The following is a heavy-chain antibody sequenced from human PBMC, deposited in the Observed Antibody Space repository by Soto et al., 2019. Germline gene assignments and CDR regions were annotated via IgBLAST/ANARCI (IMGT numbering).Heavy chain of an antibody. D-gene: IGHD4-4*01. J-gene: IGHJ6*03. CDR1: GFTFSSYA. CDR2: ISGSGGTT. Sequence: EVQLLESGGDLVQPGGSLRLSCAASGFTFSSYAMSWVRQAPGKGLEWVSGISGSGGTTDYGDSVKGRFTISRDTSKNTLYLQMNNLRAEDTAVYYCAKHGDSHYRFRNMDVWGKGTTVTVSS. V-gene: IGHV3-23*01. CDR3: AKHGDSHYRFRNMDV.